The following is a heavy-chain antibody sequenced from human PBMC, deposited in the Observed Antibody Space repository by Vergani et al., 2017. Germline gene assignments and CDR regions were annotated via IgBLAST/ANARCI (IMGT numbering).Heavy chain of an antibody. Sequence: VQLQQWGAGLLKPSETLSLTCAVYGGSFSGYYWSWIRQAPGKGLEWVSAISGSGGSTYYADSVKGRFTISRDNTKNTLYLQMNSLRAEDTAVYYCAKDSTPFDYWGQGTLVTVSS. J-gene: IGHJ4*02. V-gene: IGHV3-23*01. D-gene: IGHD2-15*01. CDR1: GGSFSGYY. CDR2: ISGSGGST. CDR3: AKDSTPFDY.